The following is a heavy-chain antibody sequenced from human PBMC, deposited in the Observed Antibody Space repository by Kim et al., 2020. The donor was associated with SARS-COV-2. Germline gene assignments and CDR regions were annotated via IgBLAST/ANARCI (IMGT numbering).Heavy chain of an antibody. CDR2: INPSGGST. CDR3: ARAGVVPAAKLNRHWYFDL. V-gene: IGHV1-46*01. J-gene: IGHJ2*01. Sequence: ASVKVSCKASGYTFTSYYMHWVRQAPGQGLEWMGIINPSGGSTSYAQKFQGRVTMTRDTSTSTVYMELSSLRSEDTAVYYCARAGVVPAAKLNRHWYFDLWGRGTLVTVSS. D-gene: IGHD2-2*01. CDR1: GYTFTSYY.